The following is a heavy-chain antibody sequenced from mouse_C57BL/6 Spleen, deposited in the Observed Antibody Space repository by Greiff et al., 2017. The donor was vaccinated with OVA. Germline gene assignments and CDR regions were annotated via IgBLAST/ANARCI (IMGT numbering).Heavy chain of an antibody. J-gene: IGHJ2*01. CDR2: ISSGSSTI. CDR3: AREGNMRSYYFDY. D-gene: IGHD2-3*01. Sequence: EVKLMESGGGLVKPGGSLKLSCAASGFTFSDYGMHWVRQAPEKGLEWVAYISSGSSTIYYADTVKGRFTISRDNAKNTLFLQMTSLRSEDTAMYYCAREGNMRSYYFDYWGQGTTLTVSS. CDR1: GFTFSDYG. V-gene: IGHV5-17*01.